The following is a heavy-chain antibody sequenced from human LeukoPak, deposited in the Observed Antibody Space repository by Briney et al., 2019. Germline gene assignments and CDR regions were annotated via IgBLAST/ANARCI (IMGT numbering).Heavy chain of an antibody. D-gene: IGHD3-22*01. V-gene: IGHV3-23*01. J-gene: IGHJ4*02. Sequence: PGGSLRLSCAASGFTFSNYAMIWVRQAPGKGLEWVSVISYSGVGTYYADSVKGRFIISRDNSRSALYLEMNNLRLDDVALYYCTKDIMYYYDFKSGYFDIWGQGILVTVSS. CDR2: ISYSGVGT. CDR3: TKDIMYYYDFKSGYFDI. CDR1: GFTFSNYA.